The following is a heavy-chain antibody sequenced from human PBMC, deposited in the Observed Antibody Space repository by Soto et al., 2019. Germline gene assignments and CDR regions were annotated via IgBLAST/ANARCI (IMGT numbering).Heavy chain of an antibody. Sequence: SVKVSCKASGGTFSSYAISWVRQAPGQGLEWMGGIIPIFGTANYAQKFQGRVTITADESTSTAYMELSSLRSEDTAVYYCARSPEKGLRLTQAFDPWGQGTLVTSPQ. V-gene: IGHV1-69*13. CDR2: IIPIFGTA. CDR1: GGTFSSYA. J-gene: IGHJ5*02. D-gene: IGHD6-6*01. CDR3: ARSPEKGLRLTQAFDP.